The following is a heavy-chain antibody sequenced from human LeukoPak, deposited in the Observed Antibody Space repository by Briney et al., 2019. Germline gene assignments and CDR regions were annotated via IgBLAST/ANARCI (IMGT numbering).Heavy chain of an antibody. CDR3: VRGDWLDF. V-gene: IGHV3-9*01. J-gene: IGHJ5*01. CDR2: IPWNNDII. D-gene: IGHD5-24*01. CDR1: GFPFGNYA. Sequence: PGGSLRLSCVASGFPFGNYAMHWVRHTPGKGLEWVAGIPWNNDIITYADSVSGRFTVSRDNAKNSVYLQMDSLKPEDTALYHCVRGDWLDFWGQGTLVTVSS.